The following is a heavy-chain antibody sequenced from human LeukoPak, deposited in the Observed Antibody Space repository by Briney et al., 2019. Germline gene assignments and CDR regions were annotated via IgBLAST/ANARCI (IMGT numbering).Heavy chain of an antibody. Sequence: ASVKVSCKASGYTFTRYAMNWVRQAPGQGLEWMGWINTNTGNPTYAQGFTGRFAFSLDTSVSTTYLQINSLKAEDSAVYYCARVNDLYYESSGYYYEDYWGQGTLVNVSS. D-gene: IGHD3-22*01. CDR1: GYTFTRYA. J-gene: IGHJ4*02. CDR3: ARVNDLYYESSGYYYEDY. CDR2: INTNTGNP. V-gene: IGHV7-4-1*02.